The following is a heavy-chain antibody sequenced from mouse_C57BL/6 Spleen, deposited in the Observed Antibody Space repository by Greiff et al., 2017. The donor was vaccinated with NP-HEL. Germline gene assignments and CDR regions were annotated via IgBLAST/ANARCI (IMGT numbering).Heavy chain of an antibody. J-gene: IGHJ4*01. Sequence: VQVVESGAELARPGASVKLSCKASGYTFTSYGISWVKQRTGQGLEWIGEIYPRSGNTYYNEKFKGKATLTADKSSSTAYMELRSLTSEDSAVYFCARYHYGSSYGAMDYWGQGTSVTVSS. CDR1: GYTFTSYG. D-gene: IGHD1-1*01. CDR2: IYPRSGNT. CDR3: ARYHYGSSYGAMDY. V-gene: IGHV1-81*01.